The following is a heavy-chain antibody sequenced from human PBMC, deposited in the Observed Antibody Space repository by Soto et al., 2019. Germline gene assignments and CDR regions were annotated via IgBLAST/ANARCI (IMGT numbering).Heavy chain of an antibody. CDR1: GFTVSSSNY. Sequence: EVQLVESGGGLIQPGGSLRLSCVVSGFTVSSSNYISWVRQAPGKGLEWVSVIYTGGTTYYADSVKGRFTISRDNSKNTLYLQMNSLRAEATAVYYCHGYGYWGQGTLVTVSS. D-gene: IGHD5-12*01. V-gene: IGHV3-53*01. J-gene: IGHJ4*02. CDR3: HGYGY. CDR2: IYTGGTT.